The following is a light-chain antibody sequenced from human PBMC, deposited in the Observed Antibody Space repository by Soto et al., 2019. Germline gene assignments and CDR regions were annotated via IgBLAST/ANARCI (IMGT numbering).Light chain of an antibody. CDR2: LGS. Sequence: DIVMTQSPLSLPVTPGEPASISCRSSQSLLHSNGYNYLDWYLQKPGQSPQLLIYLGSNRASGVPDRFSGSGSGTDFTLKISSVEAEDVGVYYCMQALQTPPGFGQGTKVEIK. V-gene: IGKV2-28*01. CDR1: QSLLHSNGYNY. CDR3: MQALQTPPG. J-gene: IGKJ1*01.